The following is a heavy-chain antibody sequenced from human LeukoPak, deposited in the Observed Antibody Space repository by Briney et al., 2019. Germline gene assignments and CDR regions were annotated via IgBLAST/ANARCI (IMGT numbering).Heavy chain of an antibody. CDR3: AELGITMIGGV. J-gene: IGHJ6*04. D-gene: IGHD3-10*02. Sequence: PGGSLRLSCEASGFTFNNFWMSWVRQAPGKGLEWVANINENGSEKKYVDSLKGRFSISRDNSRNTLYLQMNSLRAEDTAVYYCAELGITMIGGVWGKGTTVTISS. CDR2: INENGSEK. CDR1: GFTFNNFW. V-gene: IGHV3-7*01.